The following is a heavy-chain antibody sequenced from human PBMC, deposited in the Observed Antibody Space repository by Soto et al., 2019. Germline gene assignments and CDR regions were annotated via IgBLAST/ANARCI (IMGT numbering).Heavy chain of an antibody. CDR2: ISDNRSYI. D-gene: IGHD6-19*01. CDR1: GFTFDDYG. Sequence: GGSLRLSCAASGFTFDDYGMSRVRQAPGKGLEWISCISDNRSYIYYADSVKGRFTISRDNAKNTLYLQMNSLRADDTSVYYCARSPSSGWDYFDYWGQGTLVTVSS. V-gene: IGHV3-21*01. CDR3: ARSPSSGWDYFDY. J-gene: IGHJ4*02.